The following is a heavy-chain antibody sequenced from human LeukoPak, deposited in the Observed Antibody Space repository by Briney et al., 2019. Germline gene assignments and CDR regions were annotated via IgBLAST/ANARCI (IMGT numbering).Heavy chain of an antibody. CDR3: VAGSSWWGGPKN. CDR2: IVVGSGNT. CDR1: GFTFTSSA. V-gene: IGHV1-58*01. J-gene: IGHJ4*02. D-gene: IGHD6-13*01. Sequence: GASVKVSCKASGFTFTSSAVQWVRQARGQRLEWIGWIVVGSGNTNYAQKFQERVIITRDMSTSTAYMELSSLRSEDTAVYYCVAGSSWWGGPKNWGQGTLVTVSS.